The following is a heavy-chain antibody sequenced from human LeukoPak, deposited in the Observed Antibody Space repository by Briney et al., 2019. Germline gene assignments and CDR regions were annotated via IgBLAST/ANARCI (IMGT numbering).Heavy chain of an antibody. CDR3: ARGYYYDSTSRLDAFDI. J-gene: IGHJ3*02. Sequence: SVKVSCKASGGTFSSYAISWVRQAPGQGLEWMGGIIPIFGTVNYAQKFQGRVTITADESTSTAYMELSSLRSEETAVYYCARGYYYDSTSRLDAFDIWGQGTMVTVSS. V-gene: IGHV1-69*13. CDR2: IIPIFGTV. CDR1: GGTFSSYA. D-gene: IGHD3-22*01.